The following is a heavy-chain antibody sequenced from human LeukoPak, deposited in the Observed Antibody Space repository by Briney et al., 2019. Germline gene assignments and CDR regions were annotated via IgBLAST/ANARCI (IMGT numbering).Heavy chain of an antibody. Sequence: GGSLRLSCAASGFTLRIYWMSWVRQAPGKGLVWVSRINSDGSSTSYADSVKGRFTISRDNAKNTLYLQMNSLRAEDTAVYYCARDTVIPYSQVGTTKDWGQGTLVTVSS. CDR3: ARDTVIPYSQVGTTKD. CDR1: GFTLRIYW. D-gene: IGHD1-26*01. CDR2: INSDGSST. V-gene: IGHV3-74*01. J-gene: IGHJ4*02.